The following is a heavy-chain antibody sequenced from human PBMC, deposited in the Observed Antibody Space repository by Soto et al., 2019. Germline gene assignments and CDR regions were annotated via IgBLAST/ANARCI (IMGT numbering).Heavy chain of an antibody. Sequence: GGSLRLSCAASGFTFSSYAMSWVRQAPGKGLEWVSAISGSGGSTYYADSVKGRFTISRDNSKNTLYLQMNSLRAEDTAVYSCAKDVVVVPAATCFDYWGQGTLVTVSS. J-gene: IGHJ4*02. CDR1: GFTFSSYA. V-gene: IGHV3-23*01. CDR2: ISGSGGST. CDR3: AKDVVVVPAATCFDY. D-gene: IGHD2-2*01.